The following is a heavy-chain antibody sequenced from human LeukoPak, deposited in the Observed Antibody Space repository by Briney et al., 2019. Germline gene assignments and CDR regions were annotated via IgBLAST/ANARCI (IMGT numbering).Heavy chain of an antibody. D-gene: IGHD3-22*01. CDR1: GFRFDSFY. CDR3: ARSLIVASEDY. V-gene: IGHV3-11*04. J-gene: IGHJ4*02. Sequence: PGGSLRLSCAASGFRFDSFYMGWIRQVPGNGLDYIALISASGAVPYYAESVKGRFTISRDNAKNSVSLQMNSLSADDTAVYYCARSLIVASEDYWGQGTLVTVSS. CDR2: ISASGAVP.